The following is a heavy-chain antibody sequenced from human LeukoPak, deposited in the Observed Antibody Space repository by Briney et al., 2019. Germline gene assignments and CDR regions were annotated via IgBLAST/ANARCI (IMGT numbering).Heavy chain of an antibody. J-gene: IGHJ4*02. CDR2: ISYDGSNK. D-gene: IGHD5-18*01. CDR3: ARDPEGGYSYGPFDY. Sequence: GGSLRLSCAASGFTFSSYAMHWVRQAPGKGLEWVAVISYDGSNKYYADSVKGRFTISRDNSKNTLYLQMNSLRAEDTAVCYCARDPEGGYSYGPFDYWGQGTLVTVSS. CDR1: GFTFSSYA. V-gene: IGHV3-30-3*01.